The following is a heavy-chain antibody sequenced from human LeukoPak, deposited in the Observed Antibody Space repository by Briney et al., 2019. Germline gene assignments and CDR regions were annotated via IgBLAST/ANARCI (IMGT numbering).Heavy chain of an antibody. D-gene: IGHD6-13*01. CDR1: GFTFNKYW. CDR3: AREGGYSEKDY. CDR2: INPDGKKQ. J-gene: IGHJ4*02. V-gene: IGHV3-7*01. Sequence: PGGSLRLSCAASGFTFNKYWMTWVRQAPGRGLEWVANINPDGKKQYYMQSLKGRLTISRDNAQNSLYLQLNSLTPEDTAVYYCAREGGYSEKDYWGQGTLVTVSS.